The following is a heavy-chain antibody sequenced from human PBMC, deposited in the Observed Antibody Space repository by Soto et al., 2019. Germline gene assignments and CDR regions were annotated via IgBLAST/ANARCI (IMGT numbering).Heavy chain of an antibody. CDR2: INHSGST. CDR1: GGSFSGYY. D-gene: IGHD2-2*01. V-gene: IGHV4-34*01. Sequence: QVQLQQWGAGLLKPSETLSLTCAVYGGSFSGYYWSWIRQPPGKGLEWIGEINHSGSTNYNPSLKSRVTISVDTSKNQFALKRSSVTAADTAVYYCARERNIVVVPAASLGYYYDGMDVWGQGTTVTVSS. CDR3: ARERNIVVVPAASLGYYYDGMDV. J-gene: IGHJ6*02.